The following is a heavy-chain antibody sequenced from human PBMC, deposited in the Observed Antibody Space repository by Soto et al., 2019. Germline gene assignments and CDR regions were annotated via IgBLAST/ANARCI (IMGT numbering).Heavy chain of an antibody. D-gene: IGHD2-8*02. CDR1: GFTFSSFA. Sequence: LXLSCAASGFTFSSFAMNWVRQAPGKGLEWVSSISGSAGTKNYATSVEGRFTISRDNSKNTLFLQMNSLRAEDTGVYYCAKGRQHFDYWCLDYWGQGTRVTVSS. V-gene: IGHV3-23*01. CDR3: AKGRQHFDYWCLDY. J-gene: IGHJ4*02. CDR2: ISGSAGTK.